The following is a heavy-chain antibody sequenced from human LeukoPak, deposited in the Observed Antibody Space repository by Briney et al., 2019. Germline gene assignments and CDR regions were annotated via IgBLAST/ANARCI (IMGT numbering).Heavy chain of an antibody. CDR3: ARQYSSSSKGDY. D-gene: IGHD6-6*01. CDR2: IYSGGST. J-gene: IGHJ4*02. CDR1: GFTVSSNY. V-gene: IGHV3-66*04. Sequence: PGGSLRLSCAASGFTVSSNYMSWVRQAPGKGLEWVSVIYSGGSTYYADSVKGRFTISRDNAKNSLYLQMNSLRDEDTAVYYCARQYSSSSKGDYWGQGTLVTVSS.